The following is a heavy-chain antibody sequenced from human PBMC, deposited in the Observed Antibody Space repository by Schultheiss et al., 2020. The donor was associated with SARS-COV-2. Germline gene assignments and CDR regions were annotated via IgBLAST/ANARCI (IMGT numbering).Heavy chain of an antibody. CDR2: IYYSGST. V-gene: IGHV4-59*12. CDR1: GGSISSYY. CDR3: ARVSCSGGSCFLDY. Sequence: SQTLSLTCTVSGGSISSYYWSWIRQPPGKGLEWIGYIYYSGSTYYNPSLKSRVTISVDRSKNQFSLKLTSVTAADTAVYYCARVSCSGGSCFLDYWGQGTLVTVSS. D-gene: IGHD2-15*01. J-gene: IGHJ4*02.